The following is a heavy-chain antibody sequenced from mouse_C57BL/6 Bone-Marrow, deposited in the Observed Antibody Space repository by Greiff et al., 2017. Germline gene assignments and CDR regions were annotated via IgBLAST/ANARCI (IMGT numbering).Heavy chain of an antibody. D-gene: IGHD1-1*02. CDR1: GFTFSDYY. J-gene: IGHJ2*01. Sequence: EVMLVESEGGLVQPGSSMKLSCTASGFTFSDYYMAWVRQVPEKGLEWVANINYDGSSTYYLDSLKSRFIISRDNAKNILYLQMSSLKSEDTATYYCAREGGSEFDYWGQGTTRTVSS. CDR3: AREGGSEFDY. CDR2: INYDGSST. V-gene: IGHV5-16*01.